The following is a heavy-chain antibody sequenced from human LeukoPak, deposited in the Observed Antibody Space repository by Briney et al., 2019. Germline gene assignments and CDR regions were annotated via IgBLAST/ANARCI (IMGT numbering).Heavy chain of an antibody. D-gene: IGHD2-15*01. CDR2: IWYDGSNK. V-gene: IGHV3-33*01. J-gene: IGHJ3*02. CDR3: ARGAYCSGGRRPGAFDI. Sequence: GGSLRLSCAASGFTFSTYAMYWVRQAPGKGLEWVTVIWYDGSNKYYADSVKGRFTISRDNSKNTLHLQMNSLRADDTAVYYCARGAYCSGGRRPGAFDIWGQGTMVTVSS. CDR1: GFTFSTYA.